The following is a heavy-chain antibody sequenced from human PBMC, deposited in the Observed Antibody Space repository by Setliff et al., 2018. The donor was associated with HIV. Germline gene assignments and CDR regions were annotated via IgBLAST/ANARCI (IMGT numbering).Heavy chain of an antibody. CDR1: GFTFSSYP. V-gene: IGHV3-23*01. Sequence: GGSLRLSCAASGFTFSSYPMTWVRQAPGKGLEWVSAISNSSPGNTYYADSVSGRFTISRDNSKNTLFLQMNSLRAEDTAVYYCGTYYYGSGKIDYWGQGTLVTVSS. J-gene: IGHJ4*02. CDR3: GTYYYGSGKIDY. D-gene: IGHD3-10*01. CDR2: ISNSSPGNT.